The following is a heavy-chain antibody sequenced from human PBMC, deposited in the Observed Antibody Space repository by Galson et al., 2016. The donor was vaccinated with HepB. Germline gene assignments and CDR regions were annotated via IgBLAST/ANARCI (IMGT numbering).Heavy chain of an antibody. V-gene: IGHV1-18*01. D-gene: IGHD3-10*01. CDR2: IGPYEGNT. CDR3: ARDPVPVIRGVVGY. CDR1: GYTFTAFA. J-gene: IGHJ4*01. Sequence: SVKVSCKASGYTFTAFAISWVRQAPGQGLEWMGWIGPYEGNTNFARKFRDRVTLTTETSTNTAYMELRSLTPDDTAVYFSARDPVPVIRGVVGYWGQGTLATVSS.